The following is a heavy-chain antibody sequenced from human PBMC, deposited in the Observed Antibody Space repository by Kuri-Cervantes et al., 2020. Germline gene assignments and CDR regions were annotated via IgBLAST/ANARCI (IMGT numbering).Heavy chain of an antibody. D-gene: IGHD3-9*01. CDR1: GYTFTGYY. CDR2: IIPIFGTA. J-gene: IGHJ6*02. V-gene: IGHV1-2*02. CDR3: AREGSSYYDILTGYYDYYYGMDV. Sequence: ASVKVSCKASGYTFTGYYMHWVRQAPGQGLEWMGWIIPIFGTANYAQKFQGRVTMTTDTSTSTAYMELRSLGSDDTAVYYCAREGSSYYDILTGYYDYYYGMDVWGQGTTVTVSS.